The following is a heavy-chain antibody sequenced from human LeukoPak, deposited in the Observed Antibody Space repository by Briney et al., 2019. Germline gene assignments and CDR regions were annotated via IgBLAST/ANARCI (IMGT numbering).Heavy chain of an antibody. CDR3: ARDYASIKGYCSGGSCVAFDI. CDR2: INPSGGST. Sequence: ASVKVSCKASGYTFTGYYMHWVRQAPGQGLEWMGIINPSGGSTSYAQKFQGRVTMTRDTSTSTVYMELSSLRSEDTAVYYCARDYASIKGYCSGGSCVAFDIWGHETMVTVSS. J-gene: IGHJ3*02. V-gene: IGHV1-46*01. D-gene: IGHD2-15*01. CDR1: GYTFTGYY.